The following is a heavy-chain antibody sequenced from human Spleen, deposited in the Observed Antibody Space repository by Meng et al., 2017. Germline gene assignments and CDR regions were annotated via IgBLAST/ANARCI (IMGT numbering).Heavy chain of an antibody. CDR3: ARGTPGRSYPDY. D-gene: IGHD1-26*01. J-gene: IGHJ4*02. V-gene: IGHV1-18*01. Sequence: QVQLLQSGAEVKKPGASVKVSCKASGYTFTSYGIRWVGQAPGQGLEWMGWISGYNGNSPHAQKVQGRVTITTDKSTSTAYMELRSLRSDDTAVYYCARGTPGRSYPDYWGQGTLVTVSS. CDR2: ISGYNGNS. CDR1: GYTFTSYG.